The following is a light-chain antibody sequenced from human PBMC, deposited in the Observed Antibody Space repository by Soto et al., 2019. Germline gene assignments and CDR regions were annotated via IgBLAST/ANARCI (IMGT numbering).Light chain of an antibody. CDR1: NNDIGGYTY. Sequence: QSVLTQPPSASGSPGQSVTISCTVSNNDIGGYTYVSWYQQLPGKAPKLIIYEVNKRPSGIPDRFSGSKSGNTASLTVSGLQPEDEAEYFCSSYSRSINYVFGTGTKVT. J-gene: IGLJ1*01. CDR2: EVN. CDR3: SSYSRSINYV. V-gene: IGLV2-8*01.